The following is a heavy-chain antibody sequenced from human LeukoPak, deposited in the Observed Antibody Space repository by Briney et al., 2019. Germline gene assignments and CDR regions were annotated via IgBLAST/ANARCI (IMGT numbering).Heavy chain of an antibody. CDR1: GGSISRSGYY. Sequence: SETLSLTCIVSGGSISRSGYYWAWIRQPPGKGLEWIGNIYYSGSTYYSPSLKSRLTISVDTSKNQFSLKMRSVTAADTAVYYCTREVRSAWASFDPWGQGTLVIVSS. J-gene: IGHJ5*02. D-gene: IGHD1-26*01. CDR3: TREVRSAWASFDP. V-gene: IGHV4-39*02. CDR2: IYYSGST.